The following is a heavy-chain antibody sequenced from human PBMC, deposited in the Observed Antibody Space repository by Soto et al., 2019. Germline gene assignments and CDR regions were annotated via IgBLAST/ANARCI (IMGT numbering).Heavy chain of an antibody. V-gene: IGHV3-21*01. J-gene: IGHJ4*02. CDR1: GLTFSIYT. D-gene: IGHD1-1*01. Sequence: EIQLVESGGGLVKPGGSLRLSCAASGLTFSIYTMNWVRQAPGKGLEFVSSIGRTGIDRYYIDSVKGRFTISRDNAQKSLYLQMNSLRVEDTALYYFVCDDNRRFWGQGTLVTVSS. CDR2: IGRTGIDR. CDR3: VCDDNRRF.